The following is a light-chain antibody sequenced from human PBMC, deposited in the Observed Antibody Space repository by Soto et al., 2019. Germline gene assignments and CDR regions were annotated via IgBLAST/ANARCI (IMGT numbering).Light chain of an antibody. V-gene: IGKV3-15*01. CDR1: QSVADN. J-gene: IGKJ5*01. Sequence: EVVMTQSPPTLSESPGERVTLSSRSSQSVADNLAWFQQKPGQGPRLLIYGASTRATGIPARFSGSGSETDFTLTISSLRSEDSAVYHCQQYNNWPITFGQGTRLEIK. CDR2: GAS. CDR3: QQYNNWPIT.